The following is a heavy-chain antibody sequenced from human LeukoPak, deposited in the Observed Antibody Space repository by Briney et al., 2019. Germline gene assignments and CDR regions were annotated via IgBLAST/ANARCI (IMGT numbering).Heavy chain of an antibody. J-gene: IGHJ5*02. CDR2: INPNSGGT. V-gene: IGHV1-2*02. CDR3: ARVPSMVRGVSPGFDP. Sequence: ASVKVSCKASGYTFTGYYMHWVRQAPGQGLEWMGWINPNSGGTNYAQKFQGRVTMTRDTSISTAYMEPSGLRSDDTAVYYCARVPSMVRGVSPGFDPWGQGTLVTVS. CDR1: GYTFTGYY. D-gene: IGHD3-10*01.